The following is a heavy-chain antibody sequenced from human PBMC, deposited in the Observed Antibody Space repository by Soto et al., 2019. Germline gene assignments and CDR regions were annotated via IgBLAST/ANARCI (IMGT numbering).Heavy chain of an antibody. J-gene: IGHJ4*02. Sequence: ASVKVSCKASGYTFTSYYMHWVRQDPGQGLEWMGLINPNSGGTNYAQKFQGWVTMTRDTSISTAYMELSRLRSDDTAVYHCARARDSSSAGGYYFDYWGQGTLVTVSS. CDR1: GYTFTSYY. V-gene: IGHV1-2*04. D-gene: IGHD6-6*01. CDR3: ARARDSSSAGGYYFDY. CDR2: INPNSGGT.